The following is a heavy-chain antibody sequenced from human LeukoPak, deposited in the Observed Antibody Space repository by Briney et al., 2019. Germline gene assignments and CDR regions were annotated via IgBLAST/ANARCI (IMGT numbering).Heavy chain of an antibody. CDR1: GFTFSSHS. Sequence: GGSLRLSCAASGFTFSSHSMNWVRQAPGKGLEWVSYISSSSSTIYYADSVKGRFTISRDNAKNSLYVQMNSLRTEDTAVYYCAKDLLLGYCSGGSCYSLDYWGQGTLVTVSS. CDR3: AKDLLLGYCSGGSCYSLDY. J-gene: IGHJ4*02. CDR2: ISSSSSTI. D-gene: IGHD2-15*01. V-gene: IGHV3-48*01.